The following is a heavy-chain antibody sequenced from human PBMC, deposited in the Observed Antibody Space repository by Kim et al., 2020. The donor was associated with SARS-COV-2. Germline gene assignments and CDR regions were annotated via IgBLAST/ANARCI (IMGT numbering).Heavy chain of an antibody. V-gene: IGHV3-23*01. Sequence: KGRFTISRDNSKNTLYLQMNSLRAEDTAVYYCAKEFDRYYDSSGTDAFDIWGQGTMVTVSS. CDR3: AKEFDRYYDSSGTDAFDI. J-gene: IGHJ3*02. D-gene: IGHD3-22*01.